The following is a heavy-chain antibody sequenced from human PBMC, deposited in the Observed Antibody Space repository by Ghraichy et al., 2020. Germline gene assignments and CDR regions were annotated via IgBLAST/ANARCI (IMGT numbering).Heavy chain of an antibody. J-gene: IGHJ4*02. V-gene: IGHV4-30-4*08. D-gene: IGHD3-22*01. CDR2: IYYSGST. CDR3: ARAPYYYDSRGDF. CDR1: GGSVSSGDYY. Sequence: SETLSLTCTVSGGSVSSGDYYWSWIRQPPGKGLEWIGYIYYSGSTYHNPSLKSRVTISVDTSRNQFSLKLSSVTAADTAVYYCARAPYYYDSRGDFWGQGTLVTVSS.